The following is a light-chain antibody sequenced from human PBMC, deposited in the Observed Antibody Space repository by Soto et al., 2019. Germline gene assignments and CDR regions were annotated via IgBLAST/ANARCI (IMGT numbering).Light chain of an antibody. Sequence: IQMTQSPTSLSASVGDRVTITCRASQSVSNYLNWYQQKVGKAPQLLIYFASTLQKGVPSRFSGSGSGTDFTLTISSLQPEDFGTSFCPQSYTTPLTFGGGTPVDIK. J-gene: IGKJ4*01. CDR2: FAS. CDR3: PQSYTTPLT. V-gene: IGKV1-39*01. CDR1: QSVSNY.